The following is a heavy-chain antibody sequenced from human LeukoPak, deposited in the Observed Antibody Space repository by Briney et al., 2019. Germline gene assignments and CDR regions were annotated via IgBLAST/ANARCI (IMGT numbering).Heavy chain of an antibody. D-gene: IGHD4-17*01. J-gene: IGHJ4*02. CDR2: INPSGGST. CDR1: GGTFSSYA. V-gene: IGHV1-46*01. Sequence: GASVKVSCKASGGTFSSYAISWVRQTPGQGLEWMGIINPSGGSTSYAQKFQGRVTMTRDTSTSTVYMELSSLRSEDTAVYYCASSDYEFRWYFDYWGQGTLVIVSS. CDR3: ASSDYEFRWYFDY.